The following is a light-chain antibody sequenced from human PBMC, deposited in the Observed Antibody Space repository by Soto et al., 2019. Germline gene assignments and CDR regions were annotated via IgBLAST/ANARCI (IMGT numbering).Light chain of an antibody. CDR2: AAS. CDR3: QKYNSATWT. Sequence: DIQMTQSPSSLSASVGDRVTITCRASQGISNYLAWYQQKPGKVPKLLIYAASTLQSGVPSRFSGSGSGTDFTLTISSLQPEDVATYYFQKYNSATWTFDQGTKVEIK. V-gene: IGKV1-27*01. CDR1: QGISNY. J-gene: IGKJ1*01.